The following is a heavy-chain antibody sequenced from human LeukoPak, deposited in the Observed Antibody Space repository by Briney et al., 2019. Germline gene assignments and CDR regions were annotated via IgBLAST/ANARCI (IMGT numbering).Heavy chain of an antibody. V-gene: IGHV4-59*01. J-gene: IGHJ4*02. Sequence: SETLSLTCTVSGGSMSSYYWSWIRQPPGKGLEWIGYIYYSGSTNYNPSLKSRVTISVDTSKNQFSLKLCSVTAADTAVYYCARDLRSSWSLDYWGQGTLVTVSS. D-gene: IGHD6-6*01. CDR1: GGSMSSYY. CDR2: IYYSGST. CDR3: ARDLRSSWSLDY.